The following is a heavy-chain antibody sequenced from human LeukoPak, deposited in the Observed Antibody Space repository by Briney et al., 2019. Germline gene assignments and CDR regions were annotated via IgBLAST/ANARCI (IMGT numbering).Heavy chain of an antibody. V-gene: IGHV3-30*03. CDR1: GFTFSSYG. J-gene: IGHJ1*01. Sequence: GGSLRLSCAASGFTFSSYGMHWVRQAPGKGLEWVAVISYDGSNKYYADSVKGRFTISRDNSKNTLYLQMNSLRAEDTAVYYCAGGGSGSYYFQHWGQGTLVTVSS. D-gene: IGHD3-10*01. CDR2: ISYDGSNK. CDR3: AGGGSGSYYFQH.